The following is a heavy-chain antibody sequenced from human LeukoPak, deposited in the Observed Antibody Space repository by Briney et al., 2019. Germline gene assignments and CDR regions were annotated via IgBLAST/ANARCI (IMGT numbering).Heavy chain of an antibody. J-gene: IGHJ3*02. CDR1: GFTFSSYS. CDR2: ISSSSSAT. Sequence: PGGSLRLSCAASGFTFSSYSRNWVRQAPGKGLEWVSYISSSSSATYYTDSVKGRFTISRDNAKNSLYLQMNSLRDEDTAVYYCASTRHSRSYYSHDGFDIWGQGTMVTVSS. V-gene: IGHV3-48*02. CDR3: ASTRHSRSYYSHDGFDI. D-gene: IGHD3-22*01.